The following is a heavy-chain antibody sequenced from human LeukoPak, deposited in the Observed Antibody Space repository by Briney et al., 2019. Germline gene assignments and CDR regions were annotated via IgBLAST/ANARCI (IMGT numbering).Heavy chain of an antibody. V-gene: IGHV4-31*03. J-gene: IGHJ5*02. CDR3: ARAPVFGVVIIGWFDP. CDR2: IYYSGST. CDR1: GGSISSSRYY. D-gene: IGHD3-3*01. Sequence: PSETLSLTCTVSGGSISSSRYYWSWIRQHPGKGLEWIGYIYYSGSTYYNPSLKSRVTISVDTSKNQFSLKLSSVTAADTAVYYCARAPVFGVVIIGWFDPSGQGTLVTVSS.